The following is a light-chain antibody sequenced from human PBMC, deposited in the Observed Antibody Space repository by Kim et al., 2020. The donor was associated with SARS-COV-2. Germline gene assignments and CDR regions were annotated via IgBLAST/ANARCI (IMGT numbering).Light chain of an antibody. CDR1: QSVSSGY. CDR2: AAS. J-gene: IGKJ1*01. V-gene: IGKV3-20*01. Sequence: SPGERATLSCRASQSVSSGYLAWYQHKPGQAPRLRIYAASRRSNGIPERFSGSGSGTDFTLTISRLEPEDFALYYCQHYNSFPWTFGQGTKVDIK. CDR3: QHYNSFPWT.